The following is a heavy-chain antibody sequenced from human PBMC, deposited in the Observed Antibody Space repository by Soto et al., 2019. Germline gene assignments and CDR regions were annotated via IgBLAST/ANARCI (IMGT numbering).Heavy chain of an antibody. D-gene: IGHD6-13*01. V-gene: IGHV1-18*01. CDR1: GYTFTSYG. J-gene: IGHJ6*02. CDR3: ARAWGPGIAAAGTSLYYYYGMDV. CDR2: ISAYNGNT. Sequence: QVQLVQSGAEVKKPGASVKVSCKASGYTFTSYGISWVRQAPGQGLEWMGWISAYNGNTNYAQKLQSRVTMTTDTSTSTAYMELRSLRSDDTAVYYCARAWGPGIAAAGTSLYYYYGMDVWGQGTTVTVSS.